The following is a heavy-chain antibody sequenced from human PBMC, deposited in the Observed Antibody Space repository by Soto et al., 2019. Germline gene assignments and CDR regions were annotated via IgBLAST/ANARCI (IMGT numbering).Heavy chain of an antibody. CDR3: ARDRDDYYDSSGLPQGAFDI. J-gene: IGHJ3*02. CDR1: GFTVSSNY. V-gene: IGHV3-53*01. CDR2: IYSGGST. Sequence: EVQLVESGGGLIQPGGSLRLSCAASGFTVSSNYMNWVRQAPGKGLEWVSVIYSGGSTYYADSVKGRFTISRDNSKNTLYLQMNSLRAEDTAVYYCARDRDDYYDSSGLPQGAFDIWGQGTMVTVSS. D-gene: IGHD3-22*01.